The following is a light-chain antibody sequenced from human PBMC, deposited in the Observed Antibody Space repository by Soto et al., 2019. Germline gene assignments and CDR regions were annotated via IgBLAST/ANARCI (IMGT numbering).Light chain of an antibody. CDR2: GAS. V-gene: IGKV3-20*01. J-gene: IGKJ4*01. CDR3: QQYGSSRT. CDR1: QSVSSSY. Sequence: EIVLTQSPGTLSLSPGERATLSCRASQSVSSSYLAWYQQKPGQAPRLLIYGASSRATGIPDRFSGSGSGTDFTLTISRLEPEYFAVYYCQQYGSSRTFGGGTKVEIK.